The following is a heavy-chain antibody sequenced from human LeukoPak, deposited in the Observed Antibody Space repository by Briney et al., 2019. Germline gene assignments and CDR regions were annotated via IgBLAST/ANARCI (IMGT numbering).Heavy chain of an antibody. CDR2: IASDGRDK. D-gene: IGHD6-13*01. J-gene: IGHJ4*02. Sequence: GGSLRLSCAASGFIFNKYAMHWVRQAPGKGLEWVAVIASDGRDKHHADSVKGRFTISRDNSKNIVYLQMNSLRPGDTAIYFCAKDLQIGAAVYYFDYWGQGTLVTVSS. V-gene: IGHV3-30*18. CDR1: GFIFNKYA. CDR3: AKDLQIGAAVYYFDY.